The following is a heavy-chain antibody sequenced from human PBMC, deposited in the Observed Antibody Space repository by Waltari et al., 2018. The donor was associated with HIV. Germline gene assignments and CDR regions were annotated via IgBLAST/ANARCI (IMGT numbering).Heavy chain of an antibody. D-gene: IGHD6-13*01. V-gene: IGHV3-74*01. CDR3: ASGYSSSWRSDYYYYGMDV. J-gene: IGHJ6*02. Sequence: EVQLVESGGGLVQPGGSLRLSCAASGFTFSSYWMHWVRQAPGKGLVCVSRNKSDVSSTSYAHSVKGRFTISRDNAKNTLYLQMNSLRAEDTAVYYCASGYSSSWRSDYYYYGMDVWGQGTTVTVSS. CDR1: GFTFSSYW. CDR2: NKSDVSST.